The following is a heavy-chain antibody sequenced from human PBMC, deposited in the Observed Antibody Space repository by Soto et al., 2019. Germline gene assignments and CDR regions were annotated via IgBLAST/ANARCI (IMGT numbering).Heavy chain of an antibody. CDR3: ARFGFGVPDYYYGMDV. CDR1: GYSFTSYW. D-gene: IGHD3-3*01. CDR2: IYPGDSDT. J-gene: IGHJ6*02. V-gene: IGHV5-51*01. Sequence: GEPLKISCKGSGYSFTSYWIGWVRQMPGKGLEWMGIIYPGDSDTRYSPSFQGQVTISADKSISTAYLQWSSLKASDTAMYYCARFGFGVPDYYYGMDVWGQGTTVTVSS.